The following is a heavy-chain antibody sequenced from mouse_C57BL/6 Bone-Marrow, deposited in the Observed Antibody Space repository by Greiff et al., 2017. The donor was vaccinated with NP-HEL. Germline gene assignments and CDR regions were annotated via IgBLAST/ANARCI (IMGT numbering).Heavy chain of an antibody. CDR3: APIYYGNYRFAY. Sequence: VQLQQSGAELARPGASVKLSCKASGYTFTSYGISWVKQSTGQGLEWIGEIYPRSGNTYYNEKFKGKATLTADKSSSTAYMELRSLTSEDSAVYFCAPIYYGNYRFAYWGQGTLVTVSA. J-gene: IGHJ3*01. D-gene: IGHD2-1*01. CDR2: IYPRSGNT. V-gene: IGHV1-81*01. CDR1: GYTFTSYG.